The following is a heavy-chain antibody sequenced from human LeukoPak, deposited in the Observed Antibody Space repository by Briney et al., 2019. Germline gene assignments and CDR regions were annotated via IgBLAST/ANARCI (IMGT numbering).Heavy chain of an antibody. CDR1: GYTFTNYD. Sequence: ASVKVSCKASGYTFTNYDINWVRQATGQGLEWMGWMNPNSGNTGYAHKFQGRVTMTRNTSITTAYMELRSLRSEDTAVYYCARGSGSIWYNLWGQGTLVTVSS. D-gene: IGHD6-13*01. CDR2: MNPNSGNT. J-gene: IGHJ4*02. V-gene: IGHV1-8*01. CDR3: ARGSGSIWYNL.